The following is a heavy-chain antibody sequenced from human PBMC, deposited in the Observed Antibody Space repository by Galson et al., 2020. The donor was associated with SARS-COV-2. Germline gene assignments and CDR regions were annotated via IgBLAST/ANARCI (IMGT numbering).Heavy chain of an antibody. CDR3: AAGGGTAMVMSTGLDY. V-gene: IGHV1-58*01. D-gene: IGHD5-18*01. CDR2: IVVGSGNT. J-gene: IGHJ4*02. CDR1: GFTFTSSA. Sequence: SVKVSCKASGFTFTSSAVQWVRQARGQRLEWIGWIVVGSGNTNYAQKFQERVTITRDMSTSTAYMELSSLRSEDTAVYYCAAGGGTAMVMSTGLDYWGQGTLVTVSS.